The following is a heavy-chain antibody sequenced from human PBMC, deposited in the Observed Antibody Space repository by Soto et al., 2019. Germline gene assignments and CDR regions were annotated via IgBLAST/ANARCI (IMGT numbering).Heavy chain of an antibody. Sequence: QLQLQESGPGLVKPSETLSLTCTVSGGSISSSSYYWGWIRQPPGKGLEWIGSIYYSGSTYYNPSLKCRATISENTSKNHFPLKLGFVPAADAAVYYWARMYRGGYDVFDVWGKGTKAT. CDR2: IYYSGST. CDR1: GGSISSSSYY. D-gene: IGHD5-12*01. V-gene: IGHV4-39*01. J-gene: IGHJ3*01. CDR3: ARMYRGGYDVFDV.